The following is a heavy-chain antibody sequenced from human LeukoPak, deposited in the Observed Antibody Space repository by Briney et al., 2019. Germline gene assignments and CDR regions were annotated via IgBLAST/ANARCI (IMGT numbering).Heavy chain of an antibody. CDR3: ARVLTGYSYTYYFDY. V-gene: IGHV4-31*03. D-gene: IGHD3-9*01. J-gene: IGHJ4*02. CDR1: GGSISSGGYY. CDR2: IYYSGST. Sequence: SETLSLTCTVSGGSISSGGYYWSWIRQLPGKGLEWIGYIYYSGSTYYNPSLKSRVTISVDTSKNQFSLKLSSVTAADTAVYYCARVLTGYSYTYYFDYWGQGTLVTVSS.